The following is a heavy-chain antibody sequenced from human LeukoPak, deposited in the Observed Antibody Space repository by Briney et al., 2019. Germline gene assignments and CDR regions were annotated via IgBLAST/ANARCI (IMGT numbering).Heavy chain of an antibody. J-gene: IGHJ4*02. Sequence: PSETLSLTCTVSGGSISSYYWSWIRQPPGKGLEWVGYIYYSGSTNYNPSLKSRVTISIDTSKNQFSLKLSSVTAADTAMYYCASYGDYIVDYWGQGTLVTVSS. D-gene: IGHD4-17*01. V-gene: IGHV4-59*08. CDR1: GGSISSYY. CDR2: IYYSGST. CDR3: ASYGDYIVDY.